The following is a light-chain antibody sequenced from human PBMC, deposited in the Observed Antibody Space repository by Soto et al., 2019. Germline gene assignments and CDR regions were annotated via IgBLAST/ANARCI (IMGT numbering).Light chain of an antibody. J-gene: IGKJ1*01. Sequence: EIVMTQSPATLSVSPGGRATRSCRASQSVTSYLAWYQQRPGQAPRLLINDASRRATGIPDRFSGSGSGADFTLTISSLQPEDFATYYCLQHNSYPWTFGQGTKVDIK. CDR1: QSVTSY. V-gene: IGKV3D-15*01. CDR3: LQHNSYPWT. CDR2: DAS.